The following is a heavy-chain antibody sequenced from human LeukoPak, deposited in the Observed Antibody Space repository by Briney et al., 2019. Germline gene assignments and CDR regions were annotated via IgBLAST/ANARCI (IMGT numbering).Heavy chain of an antibody. D-gene: IGHD3-22*01. CDR2: IHNSGST. Sequence: SETLSLTCNVSGDSISSYYWSWIRQPPGKGLEWIGNIHNSGSTNYNPSLKSRVTISVDTSKNQFSLKLSSVTAADTAVYYCARAPLTMIVVVITSWFDPWGQGTLVTVSS. V-gene: IGHV4-59*01. CDR1: GDSISSYY. CDR3: ARAPLTMIVVVITSWFDP. J-gene: IGHJ5*02.